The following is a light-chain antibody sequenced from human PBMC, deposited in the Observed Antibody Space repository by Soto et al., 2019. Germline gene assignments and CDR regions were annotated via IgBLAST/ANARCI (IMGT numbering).Light chain of an antibody. J-gene: IGKJ1*01. CDR1: QSINSN. Sequence: EIVMTQSPATLSVSPGERATLSCRASQSINSNLAWYQQKPGQTPRLLIYGASTRATGIPARFSGSGSGTDFTLTISRLQSEDFAVYYCQQYNNWWTFGQGTKVEIK. CDR3: QQYNNWWT. V-gene: IGKV3-15*01. CDR2: GAS.